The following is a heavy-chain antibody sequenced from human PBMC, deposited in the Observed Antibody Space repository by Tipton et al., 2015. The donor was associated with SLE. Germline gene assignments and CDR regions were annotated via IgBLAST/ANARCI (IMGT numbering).Heavy chain of an antibody. Sequence: TLSLTCSIYNGSISSYYWIWIRQPPGKGLEWIGYISDGGGTNYNPSLASRISISVDTSKNQFSLQLTSVTAADTAVYYCARGMLTWRGAIIGVDVWGQGTSGNVSS. J-gene: IGHJ6*02. D-gene: IGHD2-8*01. CDR3: ARGMLTWRGAIIGVDV. V-gene: IGHV4-59*08. CDR2: ISDGGGT. CDR1: NGSISSYY.